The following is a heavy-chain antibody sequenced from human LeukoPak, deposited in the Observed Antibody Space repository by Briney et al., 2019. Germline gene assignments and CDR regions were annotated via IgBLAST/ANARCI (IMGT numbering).Heavy chain of an antibody. CDR3: ALVGAKDYYYYYYMDV. Sequence: SVKVSCKASGGTFSSYAISWVRQAPGQGLEWMGGIIPILGTANYAQKFQGRVTITADKSTSTAYMELSSLRSEDTAVYYCALVGAKDYYYYYYMDVWGKGTTVTVSS. CDR2: IIPILGTA. D-gene: IGHD1-26*01. CDR1: GGTFSSYA. V-gene: IGHV1-69*10. J-gene: IGHJ6*03.